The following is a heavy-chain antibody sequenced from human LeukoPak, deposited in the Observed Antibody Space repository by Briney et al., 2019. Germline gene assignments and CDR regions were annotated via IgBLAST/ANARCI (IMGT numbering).Heavy chain of an antibody. Sequence: PGGSLRLSCAASGFTFSDYYMSWIRQAPGKGLEWVASINHNGNVNYYVDSVKGRFTISRDNAKNSLYLQMSNLRAEDTAVYFCARVGDLDVWGRGATVTVSS. CDR3: ARVGDLDV. CDR1: GFTFSDYY. V-gene: IGHV3-7*03. J-gene: IGHJ6*02. CDR2: INHNGNVN. D-gene: IGHD2-21*01.